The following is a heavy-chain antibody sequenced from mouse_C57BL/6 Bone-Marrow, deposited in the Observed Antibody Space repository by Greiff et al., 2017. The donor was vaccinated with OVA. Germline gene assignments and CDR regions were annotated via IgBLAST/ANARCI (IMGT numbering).Heavy chain of an antibody. CDR3: ASIYYGNPAWFAY. D-gene: IGHD2-1*01. Sequence: QVQLQQSGAELVKPGASVKISCKASGYTFTDYYINWVKQRPGQGLEWIGKIGPGSGSTYYNEKFKSKATLTVDTSSSTAYMQLSSLTSEDSAVYYCASIYYGNPAWFAYWGQGTLVTVSA. CDR2: IGPGSGST. V-gene: IGHV1-77*01. CDR1: GYTFTDYY. J-gene: IGHJ3*01.